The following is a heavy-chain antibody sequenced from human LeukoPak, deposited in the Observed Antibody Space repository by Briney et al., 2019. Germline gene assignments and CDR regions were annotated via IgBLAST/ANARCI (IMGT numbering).Heavy chain of an antibody. J-gene: IGHJ4*02. CDR1: GGSISSGSYY. Sequence: SETLSLTCTVSGGSISSGSYYWGWIRQPPGKGLEWIGSIYYSGSTYYNPSLKSRVTISVDTSKNQFSLKLSSVTAADTAVYYCARECGSGSSFSDYWGQGTLVTVSS. D-gene: IGHD1-26*01. CDR3: ARECGSGSSFSDY. V-gene: IGHV4-39*07. CDR2: IYYSGST.